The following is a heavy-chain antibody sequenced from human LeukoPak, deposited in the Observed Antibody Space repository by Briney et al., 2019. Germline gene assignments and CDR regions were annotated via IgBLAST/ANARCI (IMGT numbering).Heavy chain of an antibody. J-gene: IGHJ3*02. CDR3: ASSGWYPDAFDI. D-gene: IGHD6-19*01. CDR1: GFTFSSYS. CDR2: ISGSGGST. Sequence: GGSLRLSCAASGFTFSSYSMSWVRQAPGKGLEWVSAISGSGGSTYYADSVKGRFTLSRDNSKNTLYLQMNSLRAEDTAVYYCASSGWYPDAFDIWGQGTMVTVSS. V-gene: IGHV3-23*01.